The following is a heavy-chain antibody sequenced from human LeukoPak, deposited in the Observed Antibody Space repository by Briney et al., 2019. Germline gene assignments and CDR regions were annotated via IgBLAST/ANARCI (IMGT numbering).Heavy chain of an antibody. CDR3: AKNGQSGFSFDP. D-gene: IGHD3-3*01. CDR2: GSESGGT. J-gene: IGHJ5*02. Sequence: PSETLSLTCAVYGGSLNGHYWSWIRQPPGKGLEWIGEGSESGGTKFNPSLKSRVTISADTSKNQFSLKLNPVTAADTAVYYCAKNGQSGFSFDPWGQGTLVTVSS. V-gene: IGHV4-34*01. CDR1: GGSLNGHY.